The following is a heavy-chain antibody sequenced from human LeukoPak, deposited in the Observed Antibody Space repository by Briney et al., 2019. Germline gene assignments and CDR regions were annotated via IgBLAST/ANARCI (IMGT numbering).Heavy chain of an antibody. Sequence: SESLSLTCTVSGGSISSYYWSWIRQPPGKGLEWIGYIYYTGSTDYNPSLKSRVAISVDTSKNQFSLKLSSVTAADTAVYYCARGSKAAPGTFDYWGQGTLVTVSS. CDR2: IYYTGST. D-gene: IGHD6-13*01. J-gene: IGHJ4*02. CDR3: ARGSKAAPGTFDY. CDR1: GGSISSYY. V-gene: IGHV4-59*01.